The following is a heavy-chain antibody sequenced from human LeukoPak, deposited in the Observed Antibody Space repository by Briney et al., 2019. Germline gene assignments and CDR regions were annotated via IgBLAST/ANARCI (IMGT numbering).Heavy chain of an antibody. CDR2: INADGSTT. D-gene: IGHD1-14*01. CDR1: GFTLSASW. J-gene: IGHJ3*01. CDR3: VVVVEPPDSDGFDV. V-gene: IGHV3-74*01. Sequence: GGSLRLSCVASGFTLSASWMTWVRQAPGKGLVWVSLINADGSTTTYADSVKGRFTISRDNARNTVSLQMNSLTIEDTAVYYCVVVVEPPDSDGFDVWGQGTMITVSS.